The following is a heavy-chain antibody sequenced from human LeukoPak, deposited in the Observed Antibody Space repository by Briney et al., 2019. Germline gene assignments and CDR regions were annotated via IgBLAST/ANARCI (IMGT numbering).Heavy chain of an antibody. CDR2: ISGSGGST. V-gene: IGHV3-23*01. CDR1: GFTFSSYA. CDR3: AKDRFAVYYDSSGYPRLFDY. J-gene: IGHJ4*02. Sequence: GGSLRLSCAASGFTFSSYAMSWVRQAPGKGLEWVSAISGSGGSTYYADSVKGRFTISRDNSKNTLYLQVNSLRAEDTAVYYCAKDRFAVYYDSSGYPRLFDYWGQGTLVTVSS. D-gene: IGHD3-22*01.